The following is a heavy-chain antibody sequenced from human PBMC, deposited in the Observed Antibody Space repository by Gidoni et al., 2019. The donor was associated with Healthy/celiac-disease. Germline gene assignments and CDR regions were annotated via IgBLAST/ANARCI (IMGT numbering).Heavy chain of an antibody. CDR2: ISSNGGST. Sequence: EVQLVESGGGLVQPGGSLRLSCSASGFTFSSYAMHWVRQAPGKGLEYVSAISSNGGSTYYADSVKGRFTISRDNSKNTLYLQMSSLRAEDTAVYYCVKDVEGIVVVPAGGLYWGQGTLVTVSS. CDR3: VKDVEGIVVVPAGGLY. V-gene: IGHV3-64D*09. CDR1: GFTFSSYA. J-gene: IGHJ4*02. D-gene: IGHD2-2*01.